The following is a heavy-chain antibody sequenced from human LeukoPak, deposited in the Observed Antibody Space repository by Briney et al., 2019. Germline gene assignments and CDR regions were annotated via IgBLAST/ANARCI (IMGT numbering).Heavy chain of an antibody. D-gene: IGHD3-22*01. V-gene: IGHV4-39*01. CDR3: ARRGRVVVTQKYLQH. CDR2: IYYSGST. Sequence: SSETLSLTCTVSGGSISSSSYYWGWIRQPPGRGLEWIGSIYYSGSTYYNPSLKSRVTISVDTSKNQFSLKLSSVTAADTAVYYCARRGRVVVTQKYLQHWGQGTLVTVSS. J-gene: IGHJ1*01. CDR1: GGSISSSSYY.